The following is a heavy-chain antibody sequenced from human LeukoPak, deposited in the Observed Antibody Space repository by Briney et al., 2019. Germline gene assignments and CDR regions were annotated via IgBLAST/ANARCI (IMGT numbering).Heavy chain of an antibody. CDR2: ISGSGGST. CDR1: GFTFDDYA. CDR3: AKAGVGATKGKYYFDY. V-gene: IGHV3-23*01. J-gene: IGHJ4*02. D-gene: IGHD1-26*01. Sequence: GRSLRLSCAASGFTFDDYAMHWVRQAPGKGLEWVSAISGSGGSTYYADSVKGRFTISRDSSKNTLFLQLNSLRAEDTAVYYCAKAGVGATKGKYYFDYWGQGTLVTVSS.